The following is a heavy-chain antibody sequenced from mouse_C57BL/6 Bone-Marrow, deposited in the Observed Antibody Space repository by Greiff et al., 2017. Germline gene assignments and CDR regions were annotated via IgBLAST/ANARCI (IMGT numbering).Heavy chain of an antibody. CDR2: INSDGGST. Sequence: DVKLQESGGGLVQPGESLKLSCESNEYEFPSHDMSWVRKTPEKRLELVAAINSDGGSTYYPDTMERRFIISRDNTKKTLYLQMSSLRSEDTAVYYCARQRGSQSPFDYWGQGTTLTVSS. J-gene: IGHJ2*01. V-gene: IGHV5-2*03. CDR3: ARQRGSQSPFDY. CDR1: EYEFPSHD.